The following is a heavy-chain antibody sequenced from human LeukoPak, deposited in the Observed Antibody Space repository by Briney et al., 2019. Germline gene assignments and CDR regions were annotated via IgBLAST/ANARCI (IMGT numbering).Heavy chain of an antibody. J-gene: IGHJ3*02. CDR1: GFTFSSYA. CDR2: INSGGRTT. Sequence: PGGSLRLSCAASGFTFSSYAMHWVRQAPGKGLVWVSRINSGGRTTGYAGSVKGRFTISRDNAKKMLYLQMNSLRAEDTAVYYCVRDRPSNYYDSSVDAFDIWGRGTMVTVSS. CDR3: VRDRPSNYYDSSVDAFDI. V-gene: IGHV3-74*01. D-gene: IGHD3-22*01.